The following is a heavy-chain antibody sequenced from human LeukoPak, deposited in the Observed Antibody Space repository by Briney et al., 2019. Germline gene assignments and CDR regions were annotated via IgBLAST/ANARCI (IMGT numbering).Heavy chain of an antibody. CDR3: ARATTYDILTGYFDY. V-gene: IGHV3-69-1*01. CDR2: ISSSSNI. D-gene: IGHD3-9*01. CDR1: SHYC. J-gene: IGHJ4*02. Sequence: SHYCWGWIRQPPGKGLEWVSSISSSSNIYYADSVKGRFTISRDNAKNSLYLQMNSLRAEDTAMYYCARATTYDILTGYFDYWGQGTLVTVSS.